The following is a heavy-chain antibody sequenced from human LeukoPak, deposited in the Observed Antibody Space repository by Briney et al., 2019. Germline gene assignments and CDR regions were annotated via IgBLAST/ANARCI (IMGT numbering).Heavy chain of an antibody. CDR2: INYSWST. CDR3: ARDPLSTNDFNI. V-gene: IGHV4-59*01. D-gene: IGHD1/OR15-1a*01. Sequence: SETLSLTCTGTGGSITNSYWNWIRQSPGKGLEWIGYINYSWSTNYNPCLKSRVTISVHTSKHQFYFKLSSMTGADTAVYFFARDPLSTNDFNIWGQGTMVTVSS. CDR1: GGSITNSY. J-gene: IGHJ3*02.